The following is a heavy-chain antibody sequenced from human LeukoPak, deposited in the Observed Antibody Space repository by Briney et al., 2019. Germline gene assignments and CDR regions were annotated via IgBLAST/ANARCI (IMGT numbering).Heavy chain of an antibody. D-gene: IGHD5-18*01. J-gene: IGHJ4*02. CDR2: VYYSGST. Sequence: PSETLSLTCSVSGDSISTYYWSWIRQPPGKALEWTGYVYYSGSTDYNPSLKSRVTLSVDTSKKQFSLNLNSVTAADTAVYYCSASKQLWLRGLFDYWGQGTLVTVSS. CDR3: SASKQLWLRGLFDY. V-gene: IGHV4-59*01. CDR1: GDSISTYY.